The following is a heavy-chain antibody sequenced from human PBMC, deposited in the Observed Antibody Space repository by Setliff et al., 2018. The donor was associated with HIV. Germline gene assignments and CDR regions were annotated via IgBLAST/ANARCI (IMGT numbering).Heavy chain of an antibody. Sequence: PSETLSLTCSVSGGSVGSGSYYWSWIRQSPGKGLEWLGYIYYSGSTTYNPSLRSRVTISIDTSKNRFSLQLTSVTAADTAVYYCARHRDGGTYPLDYWGQGTLVTVSS. D-gene: IGHD1-26*01. CDR1: GGSVGSGSYY. CDR2: IYYSGST. V-gene: IGHV4-61*01. J-gene: IGHJ4*02. CDR3: ARHRDGGTYPLDY.